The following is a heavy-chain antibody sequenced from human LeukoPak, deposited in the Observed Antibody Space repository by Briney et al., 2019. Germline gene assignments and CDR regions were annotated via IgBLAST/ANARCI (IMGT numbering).Heavy chain of an antibody. V-gene: IGHV1-18*01. Sequence: GASVKVSCKASGYTFTSYGISWVRQAPGQGLEWMGWISAYNGNTNYAQKLQGRVTMTTDTSTSTAYMELRSLRSDDTAVYYCARVNGCTNGVCKSHNRFDPWGQGTLVTVSS. D-gene: IGHD2-8*01. J-gene: IGHJ5*02. CDR3: ARVNGCTNGVCKSHNRFDP. CDR2: ISAYNGNT. CDR1: GYTFTSYG.